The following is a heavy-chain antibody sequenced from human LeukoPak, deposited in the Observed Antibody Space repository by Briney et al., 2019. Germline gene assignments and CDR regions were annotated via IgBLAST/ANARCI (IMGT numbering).Heavy chain of an antibody. CDR2: ISGTGNRT. J-gene: IGHJ5*02. CDR1: GFTFSSYA. Sequence: GGSLRLSCAASGFTFSSYAMGWVRQAPGKGLEWVSAISGTGNRTYYADSVKGRFTISRDNSKNTLYLQMNSLRAEDTAVYYCAKDPWFGESWGQGTLVTVSS. D-gene: IGHD3-10*01. V-gene: IGHV3-23*01. CDR3: AKDPWFGES.